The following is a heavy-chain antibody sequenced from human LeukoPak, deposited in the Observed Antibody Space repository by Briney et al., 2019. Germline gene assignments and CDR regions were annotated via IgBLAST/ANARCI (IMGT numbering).Heavy chain of an antibody. CDR3: ARDPPGNMITFGGVIALPFDY. J-gene: IGHJ4*02. V-gene: IGHV1-8*01. CDR1: GHTFTTYD. CDR2: MSPNSGNT. Sequence: ASVKVSCRASGHTFTTYDLNWVRQAPGQGLEWLGWMSPNSGNTGYAQKFQGRVTMTRDTSISTAYMELSSLRSEDTAVYYCARDPPGNMITFGGVIALPFDYWGQGTLVIVSS. D-gene: IGHD3-16*02.